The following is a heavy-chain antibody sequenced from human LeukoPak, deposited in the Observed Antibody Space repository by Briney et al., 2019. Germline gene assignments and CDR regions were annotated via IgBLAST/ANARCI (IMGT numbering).Heavy chain of an antibody. CDR2: IYYSGST. Sequence: SETLSLTCTVSGGSMSSRAYYWGWIRQPPGKGLEFIGSIYYSGSTYYNPSLKSRVTISVDTSKSQFSLKVTSVTAADTAGYYCARGISGFDYWGQGILVTVSS. V-gene: IGHV4-39*01. J-gene: IGHJ4*02. D-gene: IGHD6-13*01. CDR3: ARGISGFDY. CDR1: GGSMSSRAYY.